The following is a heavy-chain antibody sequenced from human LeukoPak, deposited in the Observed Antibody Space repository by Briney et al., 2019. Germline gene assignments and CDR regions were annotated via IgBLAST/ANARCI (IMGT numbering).Heavy chain of an antibody. D-gene: IGHD6-19*01. CDR3: ARDERAVADTLGKYY. Sequence: ASVKVSCKTSGYTFTSFGIIWVRQAPGQGLEWMGWITSYNNNTKYAQKFQGRVTMTTDTSTSTAYMELRSLRSDDTAVYYCARDERAVADTLGKYYWGQGTLVTVSS. V-gene: IGHV1-18*01. CDR2: ITSYNNNT. J-gene: IGHJ4*02. CDR1: GYTFTSFG.